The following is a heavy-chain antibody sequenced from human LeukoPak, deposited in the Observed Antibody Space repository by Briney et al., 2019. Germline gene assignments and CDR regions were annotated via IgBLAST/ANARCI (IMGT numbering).Heavy chain of an antibody. V-gene: IGHV3-30*02. J-gene: IGHJ3*02. Sequence: GGSLRLSCAASGFSFSSYGMHWVRQAPGKGLEWVAFIRYDGSNKYYTDSVKGRFTISRDNSKNTLYLQMNSLRAEDTAVYYCAKDVRGYFTDAFDIWGQGTMVTASS. CDR3: AKDVRGYFTDAFDI. D-gene: IGHD2-15*01. CDR1: GFSFSSYG. CDR2: IRYDGSNK.